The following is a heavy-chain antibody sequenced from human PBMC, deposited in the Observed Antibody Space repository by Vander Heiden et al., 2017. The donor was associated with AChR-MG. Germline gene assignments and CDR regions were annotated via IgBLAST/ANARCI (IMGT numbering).Heavy chain of an antibody. J-gene: IGHJ6*02. CDR2: ISGSGGST. V-gene: IGHV3-23*01. D-gene: IGHD3-3*01. CDR3: AKSALITIFGVGSNPYYYGMDV. Sequence: EVQLFESGGGLVQPGGSLRLSCAASGSTFSSYAMTWVRQAAGKGLGWVSAISGSGGSTYYAASVKGRFTIARDNSKNTLYLQMNSRRAEDTAVYYWAKSALITIFGVGSNPYYYGMDVWGQGTTVTVSS. CDR1: GSTFSSYA.